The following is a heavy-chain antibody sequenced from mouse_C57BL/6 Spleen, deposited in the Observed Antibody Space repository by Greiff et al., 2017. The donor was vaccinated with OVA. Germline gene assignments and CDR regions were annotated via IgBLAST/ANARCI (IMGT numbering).Heavy chain of an antibody. CDR3: ARGDEGFAY. CDR2: INPNNGGT. Sequence: VPLQQSGTELVKPGASVKISCKASGYTITYYYMNWVKQSHGKSLEWIVDINPNNGGTSYNQKFKGKATLTVDKSSSTAYMELRSLTSEDSAVYYCARGDEGFAYWGQGTLVTVSA. CDR1: GYTITYYY. V-gene: IGHV1-26*01. J-gene: IGHJ3*01. D-gene: IGHD3-3*01.